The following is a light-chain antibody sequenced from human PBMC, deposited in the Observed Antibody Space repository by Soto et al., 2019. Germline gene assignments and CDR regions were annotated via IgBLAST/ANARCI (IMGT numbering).Light chain of an antibody. V-gene: IGKV1-39*01. CDR1: QSISSY. Sequence: DIQMTQSPSCLTASVGDRVTITCRASQSISSYLNWYQQKPGKAPKLLIYAASSLQSGVPSRFSGSGSGTDFTLTISSLQPKDFATYYCQQSYSTPYTFGQGTKLEIK. J-gene: IGKJ2*01. CDR2: AAS. CDR3: QQSYSTPYT.